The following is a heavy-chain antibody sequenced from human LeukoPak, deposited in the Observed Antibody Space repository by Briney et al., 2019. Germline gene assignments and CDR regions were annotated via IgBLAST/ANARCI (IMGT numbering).Heavy chain of an antibody. V-gene: IGHV3-23*01. D-gene: IGHD4-17*01. CDR2: ISGSGGST. CDR1: GFTFSSYA. CDR3: ARSPDYGVEGHSYYFDY. Sequence: PGGSLRLSCAASGFTFSSYAMSWVRQAPGKGLEWVSAISGSGGSTYYADSVKGRFTISRDNSKNTLYLQMNSLRAEDTAVYYCARSPDYGVEGHSYYFDYWGQGTLVTVSS. J-gene: IGHJ4*02.